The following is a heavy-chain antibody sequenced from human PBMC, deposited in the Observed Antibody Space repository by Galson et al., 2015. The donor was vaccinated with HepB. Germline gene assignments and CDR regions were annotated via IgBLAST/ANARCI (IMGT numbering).Heavy chain of an antibody. CDR1: GFTFSSYG. J-gene: IGHJ4*02. CDR3: AKDCGGDCRAFDY. Sequence: SLRLSCAASGFTFSSYGMHWVRQAPGKGLEWVAVISYDGSNKYYADSVKGRFTISRDNSKNTLYLQMNSLRAEDTAVYYCAKDCGGDCRAFDYWGQGTLVTVSP. D-gene: IGHD2-21*01. V-gene: IGHV3-30*18. CDR2: ISYDGSNK.